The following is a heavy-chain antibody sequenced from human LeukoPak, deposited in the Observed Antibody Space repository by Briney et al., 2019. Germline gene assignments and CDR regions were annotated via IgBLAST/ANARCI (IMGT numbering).Heavy chain of an antibody. J-gene: IGHJ3*02. CDR3: VRDTKGNLPAFVI. V-gene: IGHV4-59*01. CDR1: AGSISSYY. D-gene: IGHD1-14*01. CDR2: IYYSRST. Sequence: KTSETLSLTSPVSAGSISSYYWSCIRQPPGKGLEWIGYIYYSRSTNYNPSLKSRVTISVDTSKNQFSLKLSSVTAAATAVYYCVRDTKGNLPAFVIWGRGTMVTVSS.